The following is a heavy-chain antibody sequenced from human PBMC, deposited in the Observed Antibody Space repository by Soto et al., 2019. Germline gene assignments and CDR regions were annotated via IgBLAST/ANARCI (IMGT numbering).Heavy chain of an antibody. CDR2: IYYSGST. J-gene: IGHJ5*02. V-gene: IGHV4-39*01. CDR1: GGSISSSSYY. D-gene: IGHD3-3*01. Sequence: SETLSLTCTVSGGSISSSSYYWGWIRQPPGKGLEWIGSIYYSGSTYYNPSLKSRVTISVDTSKNQFSLKLSSVTAADTAVYYCARGRRYYDFWSGYGLETKYNWFDPWGQGTLVTVSS. CDR3: ARGRRYYDFWSGYGLETKYNWFDP.